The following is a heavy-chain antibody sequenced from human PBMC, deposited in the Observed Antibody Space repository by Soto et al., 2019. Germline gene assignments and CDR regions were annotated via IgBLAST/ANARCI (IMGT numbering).Heavy chain of an antibody. V-gene: IGHV3-23*01. CDR1: GFTFSDYY. J-gene: IGHJ4*02. CDR3: AKDITDDSSGYFPFDY. CDR2: ISGSGGST. D-gene: IGHD3-22*01. Sequence: GGSLRLSCAASGFTFSDYYMSWIRQAPGKGLEWVSSISGSGGSTYYADSVKGRFTISRDNSKNTLYLQMNSLRAEDTAVYYSAKDITDDSSGYFPFDYWGQGALVTISS.